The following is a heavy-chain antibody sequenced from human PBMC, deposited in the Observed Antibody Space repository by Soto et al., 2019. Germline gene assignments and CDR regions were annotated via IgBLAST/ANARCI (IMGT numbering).Heavy chain of an antibody. CDR2: INHSGST. CDR3: ARKFRTGTTNSLDY. Sequence: SATLSITCAVYGGSFSGYYWSWIRQPPGKGLEWIGEINHSGSTNYNPSLKSRVTISVDTSKNQFSLKLSSVAAADTAVYYCARKFRTGTTNSLDYWGQGTLVTVAS. J-gene: IGHJ4*02. V-gene: IGHV4-34*01. CDR1: GGSFSGYY. D-gene: IGHD1-7*01.